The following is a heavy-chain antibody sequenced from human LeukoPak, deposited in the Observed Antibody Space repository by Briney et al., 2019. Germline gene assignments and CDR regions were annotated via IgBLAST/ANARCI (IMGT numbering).Heavy chain of an antibody. J-gene: IGHJ4*02. CDR3: ARGQQWLAPFDY. CDR1: GYTFSRYD. D-gene: IGHD6-19*01. CDR2: VNPDSGHT. Sequence: ASVKVSCKASGYTFSRYDISWVRQAPGQGLEWMGWVNPDSGHTAYAQKFRGRVTITRSTSMNTAYLDLTSLRSDDTAVYYCARGQQWLAPFDYWGQGTLVTVSS. V-gene: IGHV1-8*03.